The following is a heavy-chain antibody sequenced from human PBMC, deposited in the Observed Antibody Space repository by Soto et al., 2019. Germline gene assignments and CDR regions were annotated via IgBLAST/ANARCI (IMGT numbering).Heavy chain of an antibody. CDR2: ISYDGSNK. Sequence: QVQLVESGGGVVQPGRSRRLSCAASGFTFSDYAMHWVRQPPGKGLEWVALISYDGSNKYYADSVKGRFTISRDNSKNKLYLQMNSLRAEDTAVYYCVKDGDIRGGYYTGADDAFDIWGQGTIVSVSS. D-gene: IGHD3-3*01. V-gene: IGHV3-30*18. CDR1: GFTFSDYA. J-gene: IGHJ3*02. CDR3: VKDGDIRGGYYTGADDAFDI.